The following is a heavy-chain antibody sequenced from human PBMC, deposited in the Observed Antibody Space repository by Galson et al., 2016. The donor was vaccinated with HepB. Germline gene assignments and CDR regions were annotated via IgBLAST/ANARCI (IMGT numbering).Heavy chain of an antibody. CDR1: GFTSSSYG. CDR2: IWFDGSYK. CDR3: VREPHGRVYGMDV. V-gene: IGHV3-33*01. D-gene: IGHD1-26*01. Sequence: SLRLSCATSGFTSSSYGMHWVRQPPGKGLEWVAAIWFDGSYKFHADSVKGRFTISRDNSKNTLYLQMDTLRVEDTAIYYCVREPHGRVYGMDVWGQGTMVTVSS. J-gene: IGHJ6*02.